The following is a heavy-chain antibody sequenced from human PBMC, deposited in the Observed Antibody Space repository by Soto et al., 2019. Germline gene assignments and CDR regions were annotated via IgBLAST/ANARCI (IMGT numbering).Heavy chain of an antibody. CDR2: IRGFSPYT. D-gene: IGHD3-10*01. V-gene: IGHV3-21*01. Sequence: GGSLRLSCAVSGFTFRTYTMNWVRQAPRKGLEWVSGIRGFSPYTFYAESVKGRFTISRDNAKNSVFLQMDSLRAEDTAVYYCARDRGYDAHDYYYNAMDVWGQGTTVTVSS. CDR3: ARDRGYDAHDYYYNAMDV. CDR1: GFTFRTYT. J-gene: IGHJ6*02.